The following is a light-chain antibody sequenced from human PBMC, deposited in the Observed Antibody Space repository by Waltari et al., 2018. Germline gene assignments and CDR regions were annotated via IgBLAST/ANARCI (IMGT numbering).Light chain of an antibody. V-gene: IGKV3-15*01. CDR1: QSISSN. CDR3: QQYHNWPTWT. J-gene: IGKJ1*01. CDR2: GAS. Sequence: EIVMTQSPATLSVSPGEGATLSCRASQSISSNLAWYQQKPGQTPRLLLYGASTRAGGVPARFSGSASGTEFTLTISSLQSEDFAVYYCQQYHNWPTWTFGQGTKVEI.